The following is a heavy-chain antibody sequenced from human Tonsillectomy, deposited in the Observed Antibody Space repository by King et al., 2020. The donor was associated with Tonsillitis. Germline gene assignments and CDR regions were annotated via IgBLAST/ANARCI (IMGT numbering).Heavy chain of an antibody. V-gene: IGHV2-5*02. J-gene: IGHJ4*02. CDR1: GFSLSTGGVG. CDR2: IYWDDDK. Sequence: QLTLKESGPPLVKPTQTLTLTCTVSGFSLSTGGVGVGWIRQPPGKALEWLALIYWDDDKRYSPSLKSRLTITKDTSKNQVVLTMTNMDPVDTATYYCAHRPFDGEVFDYWGQGTLVTVSS. CDR3: AHRPFDGEVFDY. D-gene: IGHD3-10*01.